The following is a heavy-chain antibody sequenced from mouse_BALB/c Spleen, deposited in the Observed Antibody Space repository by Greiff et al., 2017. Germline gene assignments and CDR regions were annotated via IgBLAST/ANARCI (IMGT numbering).Heavy chain of an antibody. J-gene: IGHJ3*01. V-gene: IGHV14-3*02. CDR2: IDPANGNT. CDR1: GFNIKDTY. Sequence: VQLQQSGAELVKPGASVKLSCTASGFNIKDTYMHWVKQRPEQGLEWIGRIDPANGNTKYDPKFQGKATITADTSSNTAYLQLSSLTSEDTAVYYCARTAYYGCDVWFAYWGQGTLVTVSA. D-gene: IGHD2-9*01. CDR3: ARTAYYGCDVWFAY.